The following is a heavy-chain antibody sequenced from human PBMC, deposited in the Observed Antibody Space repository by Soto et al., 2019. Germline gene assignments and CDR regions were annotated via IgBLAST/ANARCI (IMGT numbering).Heavy chain of an antibody. Sequence: SETLSLTCTVSGGSITSGGSFWIWIRQHPGKGPEWIAFIGYSGATSYNPSLAGRVTISADTYKGQFSLNLRSVTAADTAVYYCARGGASSKWFAPWGQGTLVTVSS. CDR1: GGSITSGGSF. J-gene: IGHJ5*02. V-gene: IGHV4-31*03. CDR3: ARGGASSKWFAP. CDR2: IGYSGAT. D-gene: IGHD2-15*01.